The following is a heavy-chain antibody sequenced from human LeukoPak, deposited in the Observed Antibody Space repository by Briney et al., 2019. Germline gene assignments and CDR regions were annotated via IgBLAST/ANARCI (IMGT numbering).Heavy chain of an antibody. CDR1: GFTFSVHY. Sequence: GGSLRLSCAASGFTFSVHYMTWIRQAPGKGLQWISYTSNDGTKTYYADSVRGRFTTSRDNGKNLVYLQMNSLRVEDTAVYYCARVFSHWGWPGDYYFDYWGQGTLVTVSS. CDR3: ARVFSHWGWPGDYYFDY. V-gene: IGHV3-11*04. J-gene: IGHJ4*02. CDR2: TSNDGTKT. D-gene: IGHD3-16*01.